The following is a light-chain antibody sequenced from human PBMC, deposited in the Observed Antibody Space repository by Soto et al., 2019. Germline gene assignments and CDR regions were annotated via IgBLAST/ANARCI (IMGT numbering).Light chain of an antibody. Sequence: EIVLTQSPGTLSLSPGERATLSCRASQSVSSSYLAWYQQKSGQAPRLLIYGASTRATGIPDRFSGSGSGTDFTLTISRLEPEDFAVYYRQQYGSSPPTTFGGGTKVEIK. CDR3: QQYGSSPPTT. J-gene: IGKJ4*01. CDR1: QSVSSSY. V-gene: IGKV3-20*01. CDR2: GAS.